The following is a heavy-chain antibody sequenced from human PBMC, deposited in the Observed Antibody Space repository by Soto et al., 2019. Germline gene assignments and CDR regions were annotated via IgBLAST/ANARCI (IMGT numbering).Heavy chain of an antibody. Sequence: EVQLVESGGGLVQPGGSLRLSCAASGFTFSSYDMHWVRQATGKGLEWVSVIGTAGDTYYPGSVKGRFTISRENANNSFYLQMNSLRAEDTAVYYCARAAGYSYGSYYYYYGMDVWGQGTTVTVSS. D-gene: IGHD5-18*01. J-gene: IGHJ6*02. CDR1: GFTFSSYD. V-gene: IGHV3-13*01. CDR2: IGTAGDT. CDR3: ARAAGYSYGSYYYYYGMDV.